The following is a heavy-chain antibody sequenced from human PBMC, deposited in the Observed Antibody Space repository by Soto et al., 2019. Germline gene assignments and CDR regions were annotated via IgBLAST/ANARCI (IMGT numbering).Heavy chain of an antibody. V-gene: IGHV3-21*01. CDR3: AREYDFWSGLYYFDY. J-gene: IGHJ4*02. D-gene: IGHD3-3*01. CDR2: ISSSSYI. Sequence: EVQLVESGGGLVKPGGSLRLSCAASGFTFSTYTMNWVRQAPGKGLEWVSSISSSSYIYYADSVKGRFTISRDNAKNSLYLQMNSLRDEDTAVYYCAREYDFWSGLYYFDYWGQGTLVTVSS. CDR1: GFTFSTYT.